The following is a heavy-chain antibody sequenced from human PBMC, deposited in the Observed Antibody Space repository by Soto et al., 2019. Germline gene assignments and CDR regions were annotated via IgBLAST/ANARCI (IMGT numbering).Heavy chain of an antibody. V-gene: IGHV3-30-3*01. CDR1: GFTFSSYA. D-gene: IGHD6-13*01. Sequence: PGGSLRLSCAASGFTFSSYAMHWVRQAPGKGLEWVAVISYDGSNKYYADSVKGRFTISRDNSKNTLHLQMNSLRAEDTAVYYSARDIAAAVPHYYYYGMDVWGQGTTVTVSS. CDR2: ISYDGSNK. CDR3: ARDIAAAVPHYYYYGMDV. J-gene: IGHJ6*02.